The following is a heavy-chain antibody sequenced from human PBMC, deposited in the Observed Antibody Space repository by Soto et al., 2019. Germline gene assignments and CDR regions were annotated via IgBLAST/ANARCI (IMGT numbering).Heavy chain of an antibody. CDR1: GFTFSSYW. J-gene: IGHJ4*02. V-gene: IGHV3-7*01. CDR2: IKQDGSEK. CDR3: ASFPVVVPAALQRIHYFDY. D-gene: IGHD2-2*01. Sequence: GGSLRFSCAASGFTFSSYWMSWVRQAPGKGLEWVANIKQDGSEKYYVDSVKGRFTISRDNAKNSLYLQMNSLRAEDTAVYYCASFPVVVPAALQRIHYFDYWGQGTLVTVSS.